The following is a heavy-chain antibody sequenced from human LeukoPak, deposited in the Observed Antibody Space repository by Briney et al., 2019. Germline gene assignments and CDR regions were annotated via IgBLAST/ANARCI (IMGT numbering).Heavy chain of an antibody. CDR1: GGSISSSSYY. CDR3: ARHKYYYDSSGYYYVGAFDI. J-gene: IGHJ3*02. CDR2: IYYSGST. V-gene: IGHV4-39*01. D-gene: IGHD3-22*01. Sequence: SETLSLTCTVSGGSISSSSYYWGWIRQPPGKGLEWIGSIYYSGSTYYNPSLKSRVTISVDTSKNQFSLKLSSVTAADTAVYYCARHKYYYDSSGYYYVGAFDIWGQGTMVTVSS.